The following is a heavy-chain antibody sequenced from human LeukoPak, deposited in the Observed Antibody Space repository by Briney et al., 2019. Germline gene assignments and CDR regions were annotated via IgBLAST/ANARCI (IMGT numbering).Heavy chain of an antibody. Sequence: GGSLRLSCAASGFTFSSYSMNWVRQAPGKGLEWVSSISSSSSYIYYADSVKGRFTISRDNAKNSLYLQMNSLRAEDTAVYYCARDGGIIRFGGQDVWGQGTTVIVS. V-gene: IGHV3-21*01. J-gene: IGHJ6*02. CDR1: GFTFSSYS. CDR3: ARDGGIIRFGGQDV. CDR2: ISSSSSYI. D-gene: IGHD3-16*01.